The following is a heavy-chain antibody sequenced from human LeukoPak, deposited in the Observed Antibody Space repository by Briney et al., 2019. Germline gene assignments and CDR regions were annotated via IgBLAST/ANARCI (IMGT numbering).Heavy chain of an antibody. CDR3: ARHWGYFDY. CDR1: GGSVTSSRYY. V-gene: IGHV4-39*01. D-gene: IGHD3-16*01. CDR2: IYYSGST. J-gene: IGHJ4*02. Sequence: SETLSLTCTVSGGSVTSSRYYWGWIRQPPGKGLEWNGSIYYSGSTYYNPSLKSRVTISVDTSKNQFALKLSSVTAADTAVYYCARHWGYFDYWGQGTLVTVSS.